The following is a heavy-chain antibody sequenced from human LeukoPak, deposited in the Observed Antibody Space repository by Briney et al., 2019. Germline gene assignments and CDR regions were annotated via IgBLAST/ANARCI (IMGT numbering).Heavy chain of an antibody. D-gene: IGHD2-2*01. CDR1: GFTFSSYG. Sequence: GGSLRLSCAASGFTFSSYGMHWVRQAPGKGLEWVAFIRYDGSNKYYADSVKGRFTISRDNSKNALYLQMNSLRAEDTAVYYCAKPLYCSSTSCYHHFDYWGQGTLVTVSS. CDR2: IRYDGSNK. CDR3: AKPLYCSSTSCYHHFDY. J-gene: IGHJ4*02. V-gene: IGHV3-30*02.